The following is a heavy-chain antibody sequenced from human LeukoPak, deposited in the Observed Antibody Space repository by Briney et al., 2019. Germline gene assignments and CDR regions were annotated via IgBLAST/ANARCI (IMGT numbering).Heavy chain of an antibody. V-gene: IGHV3-23*01. CDR3: AKDINGYASAFDI. D-gene: IGHD1-14*01. J-gene: IGHJ3*02. CDR1: GFTFSSYA. CDR2: ISGSGGST. Sequence: PGGSLRLSCAASGFTFSSYAMSWVRQAPGKGLECVSAISGSGGSTYYADSVKGRFTISRANSKNTLYLQMNSLRAEDTAVYYCAKDINGYASAFDIWGQGTMVRVSS.